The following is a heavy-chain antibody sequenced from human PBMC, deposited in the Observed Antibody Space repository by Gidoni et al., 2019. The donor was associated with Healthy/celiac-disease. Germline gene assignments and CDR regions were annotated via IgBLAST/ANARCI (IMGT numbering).Heavy chain of an antibody. J-gene: IGHJ4*02. D-gene: IGHD6-19*01. CDR3: ARDHRSAVAGNY. V-gene: IGHV1-2*02. CDR2: INPNSGGT. Sequence: QVQLVQSGAAVKKPGASVKVSCQASGYTFTGYYMHWVRQAPGQELEWMGWINPNSGGTNYAQKFQGRVTRTRDTSISTAYMELSRLRSDDTAVYYCARDHRSAVAGNYWGQGTLVTVSS. CDR1: GYTFTGYY.